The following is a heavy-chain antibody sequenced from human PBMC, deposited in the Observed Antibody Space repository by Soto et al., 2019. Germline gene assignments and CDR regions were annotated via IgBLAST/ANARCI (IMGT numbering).Heavy chain of an antibody. J-gene: IGHJ4*02. CDR1: GGSISSGGYY. CDR2: IYYSGTT. Sequence: QVQLQESGPGLVKPSQTLSLSCTVSGGSISSGGYYWSWIRQHPGKGLEWIGYIYYSGTTSYNPSLKSRVTISEDTAKKQFSLKLSAVTAADTAVYYCARGSGDLDYWGQGTLVTVSS. D-gene: IGHD3-3*01. V-gene: IGHV4-31*03. CDR3: ARGSGDLDY.